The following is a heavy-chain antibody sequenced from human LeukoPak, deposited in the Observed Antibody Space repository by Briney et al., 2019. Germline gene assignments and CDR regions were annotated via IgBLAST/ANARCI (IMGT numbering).Heavy chain of an antibody. CDR2: ISGSGGST. J-gene: IGHJ6*02. D-gene: IGHD6-13*01. CDR1: GFTFSSYA. CDR3: AKDQGKAAAGTDYYYGMDV. Sequence: GGSLRLSCAASGFTFSSYAMSWVRQAPGKGLEWVSAISGSGGSTYYADSVKGRFTISRDNSKNTLYLQMNSLRAEDTAVYYCAKDQGKAAAGTDYYYGMDVWGQGTTVTVSS. V-gene: IGHV3-23*01.